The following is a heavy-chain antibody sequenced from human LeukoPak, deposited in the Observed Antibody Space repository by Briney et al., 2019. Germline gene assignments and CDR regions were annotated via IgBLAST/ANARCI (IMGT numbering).Heavy chain of an antibody. Sequence: ASVKVSCKASGYTFTNYYMHWVRQAPGQGLEWMGIINPSGGRTTYAQKFQGRVTMTRDTSTSTVYMGLSSLRSEDTAVYYCARDPHSNYVLDYWGQGTLVTVSS. CDR3: ARDPHSNYVLDY. CDR1: GYTFTNYY. D-gene: IGHD4-11*01. J-gene: IGHJ4*02. V-gene: IGHV1-46*01. CDR2: INPSGGRT.